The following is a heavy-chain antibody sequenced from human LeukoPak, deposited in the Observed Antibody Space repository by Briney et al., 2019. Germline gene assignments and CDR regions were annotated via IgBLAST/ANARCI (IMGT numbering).Heavy chain of an antibody. D-gene: IGHD3-10*01. Sequence: GVSLRPPCSASGFTFSRYAMHWVRQAPGKGLEYVSDISSNGGSTYYADSVKGRFTISRDNSKNTLYLQMSSLRAEDTAVYYCVKDGSGSYYTYYFDYWGQGTLVTVSS. CDR1: GFTFSRYA. CDR3: VKDGSGSYYTYYFDY. V-gene: IGHV3-64D*06. CDR2: ISSNGGST. J-gene: IGHJ4*02.